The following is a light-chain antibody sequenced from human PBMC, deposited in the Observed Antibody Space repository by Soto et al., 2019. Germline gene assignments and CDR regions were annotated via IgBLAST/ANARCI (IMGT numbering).Light chain of an antibody. J-gene: IGLJ1*01. Sequence: QSALTQPASVSGSPGQSITISCAGTSSDVGAYNYVAWYQQHPGKAPKLIVYDVTNRPSGVSNRFSGSKSGNTDSLTISGLQAEDEAEYYCSSFTSRSTPFVFGTGTKVTVL. CDR1: SSDVGAYNY. CDR2: DVT. CDR3: SSFTSRSTPFV. V-gene: IGLV2-14*01.